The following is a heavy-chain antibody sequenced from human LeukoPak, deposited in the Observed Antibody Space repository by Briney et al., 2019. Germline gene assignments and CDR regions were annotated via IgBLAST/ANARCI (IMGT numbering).Heavy chain of an antibody. CDR1: GYTFIMFG. V-gene: IGHV1-18*01. CDR3: AREVVGQDV. Sequence: ASVTVSFKASGYTFIMFGFSWVRQAPGQGLEWMGWISAYSGDTNYSQNLQGRVTMTADTSTSTAYMELRRLRSDDAAVYYCAREVVGQDVWGQGTTVTVSS. CDR2: ISAYSGDT. J-gene: IGHJ6*02.